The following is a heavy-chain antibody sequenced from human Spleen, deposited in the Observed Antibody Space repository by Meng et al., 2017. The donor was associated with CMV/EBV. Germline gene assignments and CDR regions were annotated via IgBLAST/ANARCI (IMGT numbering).Heavy chain of an antibody. V-gene: IGHV4-30-4*08. J-gene: IGHJ4*02. Sequence: SLTCTGSGGAISSGDYYWSWIRQPPGKGLEWIGYIYYSGSTYYNPSLKSRVTISVDTSKNQFSLKLSSVTAADTAVYYCARDKTFDYWGQGTLVTVSS. CDR3: ARDKTFDY. CDR2: IYYSGST. CDR1: GGAISSGDYY.